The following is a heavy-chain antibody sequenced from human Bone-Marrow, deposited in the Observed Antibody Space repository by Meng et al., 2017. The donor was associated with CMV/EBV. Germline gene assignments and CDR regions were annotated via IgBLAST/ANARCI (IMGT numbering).Heavy chain of an antibody. CDR1: GGSISSYY. V-gene: IGHV4-59*01. CDR3: ARETSMPRGLFAY. J-gene: IGHJ4*02. D-gene: IGHD2/OR15-2a*01. Sequence: SETLSLTCTVSGGSISSYYWSWIRQPPGKGLEWIGYIYYSGSTNYNPSLKSRVTISVDTSKNQFSLKLSSVTAADTAVYYCARETSMPRGLFAYWGQGTLVTVSS. CDR2: IYYSGST.